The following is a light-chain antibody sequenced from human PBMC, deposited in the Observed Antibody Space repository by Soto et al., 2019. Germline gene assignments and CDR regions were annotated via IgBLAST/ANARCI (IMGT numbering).Light chain of an antibody. CDR1: QSVSSN. Sequence: EIVMTQSPATLSVSPGERATLSCRASQSVSSNLAWYQQKPGQAPRLLIYGASTRATGIPVRFSGSGSGTEFTLTISSLQSEDFAVYYCQQYNNWPPVTFGQGTKVDIK. J-gene: IGKJ1*01. V-gene: IGKV3-15*01. CDR2: GAS. CDR3: QQYNNWPPVT.